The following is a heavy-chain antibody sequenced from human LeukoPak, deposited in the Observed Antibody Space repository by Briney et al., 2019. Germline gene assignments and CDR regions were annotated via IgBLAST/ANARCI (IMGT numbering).Heavy chain of an antibody. J-gene: IGHJ6*02. CDR2: ISYDGHVK. CDR1: GVTFSGYA. CDR3: ARASHQTPDVHYFFPMDV. Sequence: GGSLRLSCTASGVTFSGYAMHWVRQAPGKGLEWLTVISYDGHVKYYADSVHGRFVVSRDNSKNTIYLEIDSLRGDDTGVYFCARASHQTPDVHYFFPMDVWGQGTTVRVSS. V-gene: IGHV3-30*09. D-gene: IGHD6-6*01.